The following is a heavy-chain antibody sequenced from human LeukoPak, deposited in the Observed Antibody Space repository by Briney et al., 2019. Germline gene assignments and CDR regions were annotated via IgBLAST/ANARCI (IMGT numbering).Heavy chain of an antibody. CDR2: IKEDGSYK. J-gene: IGHJ4*02. D-gene: IGHD2-8*01. V-gene: IGHV3-7*01. Sequence: PGGSLRLSCAASGFTVNTNWWSWVRQAPGKGLEWVASIKEDGSYKKYLDSVKGRFTISRDNAKNSLYLQMNSLRAEDTAVYYGAGEPKSMGYWGQGTLVTVSS. CDR1: GFTVNTNW. CDR3: AGEPKSMGY.